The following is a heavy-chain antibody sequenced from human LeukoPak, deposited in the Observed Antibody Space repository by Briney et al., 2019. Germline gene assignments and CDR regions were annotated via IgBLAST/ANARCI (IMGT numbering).Heavy chain of an antibody. CDR1: GFTFDDYA. Sequence: GGSLRLSCAASGFTFDDYAMHWVRQAPGKGLEWVSGISWNSGSIGYADSVKGRFTISRDSAKNSLYLQMNSLRAEDTALYYCATTGYYGSGSYYIPDYWGQGTLVTVSS. D-gene: IGHD3-10*01. CDR3: ATTGYYGSGSYYIPDY. V-gene: IGHV3-9*01. J-gene: IGHJ4*02. CDR2: ISWNSGSI.